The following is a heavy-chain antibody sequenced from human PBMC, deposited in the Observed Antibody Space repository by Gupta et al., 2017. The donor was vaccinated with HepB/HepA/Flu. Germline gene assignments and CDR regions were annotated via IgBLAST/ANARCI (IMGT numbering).Heavy chain of an antibody. CDR1: GFTLTSYS. CDR3: ASNGTTVTAARFPAFDI. CDR2: ISGSGSTI. D-gene: IGHD4-17*01. V-gene: IGHV3-48*02. Sequence: EVQVLESGGGFVQRGGSLRLSCAASGFTLTSYSINWVRQAPGKGLEWVSFISGSGSTIHYADAVKGRFTISRDSANNSLYLQMNNLRDGDTAVYYCASNGTTVTAARFPAFDIGGQGTMVTVSS. J-gene: IGHJ3*02.